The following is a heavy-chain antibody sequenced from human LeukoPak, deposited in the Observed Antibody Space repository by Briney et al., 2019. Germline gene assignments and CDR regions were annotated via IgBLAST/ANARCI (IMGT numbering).Heavy chain of an antibody. J-gene: IGHJ6*03. CDR3: ARVFGGYYYDSSGYYREGYYYYYMDV. Sequence: ASVKVSCKASGYTFTSYHMHWVRQAPGQGLEWMGIINPSGGTTNYAQKFRGRVTMTRDMSTSTVYMELRSLRSDDTAVYYCARVFGGYYYDSSGYYREGYYYYYMDVWGKGTTVTISS. CDR1: GYTFTSYH. V-gene: IGHV1-46*01. D-gene: IGHD3-22*01. CDR2: INPSGGTT.